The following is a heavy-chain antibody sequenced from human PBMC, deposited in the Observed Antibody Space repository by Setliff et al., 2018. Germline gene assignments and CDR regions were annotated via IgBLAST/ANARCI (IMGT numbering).Heavy chain of an antibody. J-gene: IGHJ3*02. Sequence: AASVKVSCKASGYTFTGYYTYWVRQAPGQGLEWMGRINPSSGSTIYAQKFQGRVTMTSDTSISTAYMELGRLRSDDTAVYFCAGDGGGDSDAFDIWGQGTMVPVSS. V-gene: IGHV1-2*06. D-gene: IGHD3-16*01. CDR3: AGDGGGDSDAFDI. CDR1: GYTFTGYY. CDR2: INPSSGST.